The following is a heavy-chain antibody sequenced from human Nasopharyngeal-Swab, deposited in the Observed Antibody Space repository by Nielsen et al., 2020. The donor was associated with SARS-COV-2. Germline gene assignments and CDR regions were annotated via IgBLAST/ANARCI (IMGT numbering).Heavy chain of an antibody. V-gene: IGHV3-53*04. Sequence: VRQAPGKGLEWVSVIYSGGSTYYADSVKGRFTISRHNSKNTLYLQMNSLRAEDTAVYYCARAGNYYYYYMDVWGKGTTVTAP. CDR3: ARAGNYYYYYMDV. CDR2: IYSGGST. J-gene: IGHJ6*03.